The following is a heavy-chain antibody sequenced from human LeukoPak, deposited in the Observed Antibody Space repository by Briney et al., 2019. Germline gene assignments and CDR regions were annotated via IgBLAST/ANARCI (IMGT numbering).Heavy chain of an antibody. Sequence: SETLSLTCTVSGGSFEHYFWSWIRQPPGQGLEWIGYAYYSGSTDYSPSLKSRLTISADTSKNQFSLKLSSVTAADTAVYYCASHRRSHGSEYWGQGTLVTVSS. CDR2: AYYSGST. J-gene: IGHJ4*02. CDR1: GGSFEHYF. D-gene: IGHD3-10*01. CDR3: ASHRRSHGSEY. V-gene: IGHV4-59*01.